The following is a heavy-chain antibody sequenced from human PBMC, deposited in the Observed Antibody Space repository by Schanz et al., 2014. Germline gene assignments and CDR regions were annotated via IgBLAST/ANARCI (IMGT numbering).Heavy chain of an antibody. V-gene: IGHV3-48*01. D-gene: IGHD6-13*01. CDR1: GFTFSSYW. Sequence: EVQLVESGGGLVQPGGSLRLSCAASGFTFSSYWMHWVRQVPGKGLVWVSYVSRSTPDIYYADSVKGRFTMSRDNAKNSVFLQMNSLRAEDTAVYFCVSQTGSPNYWGQGTLVTVSS. CDR3: VSQTGSPNY. J-gene: IGHJ4*02. CDR2: VSRSTPDI.